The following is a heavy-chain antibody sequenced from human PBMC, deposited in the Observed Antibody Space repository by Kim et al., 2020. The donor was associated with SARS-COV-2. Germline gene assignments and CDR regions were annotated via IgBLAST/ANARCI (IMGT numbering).Heavy chain of an antibody. J-gene: IGHJ6*02. D-gene: IGHD3-16*02. V-gene: IGHV3-23*01. CDR1: GFTFSSYA. Sequence: GGSLRLSCAASGFTFSSYAMSWVRQAPGKGLEWVSAISGSGGSTYYADSVKGRFTISRDNSKNTLYLQMNSLRAEDTAVYYCVGINTFGGVIVPYYYYGMDVWGQGTTVTVSS. CDR3: VGINTFGGVIVPYYYYGMDV. CDR2: ISGSGGST.